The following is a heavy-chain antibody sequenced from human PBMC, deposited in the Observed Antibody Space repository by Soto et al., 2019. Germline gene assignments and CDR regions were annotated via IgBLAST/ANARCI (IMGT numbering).Heavy chain of an antibody. V-gene: IGHV4-34*01. Sequence: SLPCAVYGGSFSGYYWSWIRQPPGKGLEWIGEINHSGSTNYNPSLKSRVTISVDTSKNQFSLKLSSVTAADTAVYYCARGPRPYDSSGYYAPPRTFFDYWGQGTLVTVSS. J-gene: IGHJ4*02. D-gene: IGHD3-22*01. CDR3: ARGPRPYDSSGYYAPPRTFFDY. CDR1: GGSFSGYY. CDR2: INHSGST.